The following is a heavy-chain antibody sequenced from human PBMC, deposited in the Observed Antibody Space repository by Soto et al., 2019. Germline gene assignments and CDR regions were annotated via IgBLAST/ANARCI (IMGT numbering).Heavy chain of an antibody. V-gene: IGHV3-21*01. D-gene: IGHD1-26*01. CDR3: ARHFIVGGSTLGY. CDR1: GFTFTTYT. CDR2: ISRSRDYI. Sequence: PGGSLRLSCAASGFTFTTYTMYWVRQAPGKGLEWVASISRSRDYIYYADSVKGRFTISRDNANNSVYLQMNSLRAEDTAVYYCARHFIVGGSTLGYWGQGAMVTVYS. J-gene: IGHJ4*02.